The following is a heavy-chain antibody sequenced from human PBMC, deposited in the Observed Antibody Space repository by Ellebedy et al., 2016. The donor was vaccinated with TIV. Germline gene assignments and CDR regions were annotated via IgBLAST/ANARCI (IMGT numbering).Heavy chain of an antibody. Sequence: PGGSLRLSCAASGFTFSDYYMSWIRQAPGKGLEWVSYISSSGNTIYYVDSVKGRFTISRDNSKNTLYLQMNSLRAGDTAMYYCARASSGFDLWGRGTLVTVSS. CDR2: ISSSGNTI. CDR3: ARASSGFDL. CDR1: GFTFSDYY. D-gene: IGHD6-19*01. V-gene: IGHV3-11*04. J-gene: IGHJ2*01.